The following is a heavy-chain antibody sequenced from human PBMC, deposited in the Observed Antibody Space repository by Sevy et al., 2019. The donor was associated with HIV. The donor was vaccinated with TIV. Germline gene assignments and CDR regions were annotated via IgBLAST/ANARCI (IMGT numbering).Heavy chain of an antibody. CDR2: IKSKIDGATR. CDR3: TAGVGTSDFDY. D-gene: IGHD1-26*01. Sequence: GGSLRLSCEASGFTFNNAWMSWVRQAPGKGLEWVGRIKSKIDGATRDFAAPVKGRFAISRDDSKNTLYLQMNSLKTEDTADYYCTAGVGTSDFDYWGRGVLVTVSS. CDR1: GFTFNNAW. J-gene: IGHJ4*02. V-gene: IGHV3-15*01.